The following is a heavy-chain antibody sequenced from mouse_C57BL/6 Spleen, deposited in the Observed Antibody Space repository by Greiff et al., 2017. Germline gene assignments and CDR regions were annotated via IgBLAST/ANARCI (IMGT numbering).Heavy chain of an antibody. Sequence: VQLQQSGAELVRPGASVKLSCTASGFNIKDDYMHWVKQRPEQGLEWIGWIDPENGDTEYASKFQGKATITADTSSNTAYLQLSSLTSEDTAVYYCTTPIYDGYFSYWGQGTLVTVSA. CDR1: GFNIKDDY. D-gene: IGHD2-3*01. CDR2: IDPENGDT. J-gene: IGHJ3*01. CDR3: TTPIYDGYFSY. V-gene: IGHV14-4*01.